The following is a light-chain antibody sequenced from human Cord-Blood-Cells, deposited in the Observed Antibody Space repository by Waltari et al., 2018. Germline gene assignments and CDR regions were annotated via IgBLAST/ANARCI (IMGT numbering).Light chain of an antibody. CDR1: PSVLYSSNNKNY. CDR3: QQYYSTPYT. V-gene: IGKV4-1*01. CDR2: WAS. Sequence: DIVMTQSPDSLAVSLGERATHNCKSRPSVLYSSNNKNYLAWYQQKPGQPPKLLIYWASTRESGVPDRFSGSGSGTDFTLTISSLQAEDVAVYYCQQYYSTPYTFGQGTKLEIK. J-gene: IGKJ2*01.